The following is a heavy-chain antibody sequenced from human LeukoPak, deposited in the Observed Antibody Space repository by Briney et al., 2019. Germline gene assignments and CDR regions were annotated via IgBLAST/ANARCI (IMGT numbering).Heavy chain of an antibody. Sequence: SEALSLTCTVSGGSISSTTYYWGWIRQPPGKGLEWIASISYNGRTYYDPSLKSRVTISVDTSKNHVSLRLSSVTAADTALYFCTRSGFPADRLDPWGQGILVTVS. CDR1: GGSISSTTYY. CDR2: ISYNGRT. D-gene: IGHD3-3*01. CDR3: TRSGFPADRLDP. V-gene: IGHV4-39*02. J-gene: IGHJ5*02.